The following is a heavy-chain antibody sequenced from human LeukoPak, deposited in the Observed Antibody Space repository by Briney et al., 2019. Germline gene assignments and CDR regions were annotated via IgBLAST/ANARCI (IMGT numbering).Heavy chain of an antibody. V-gene: IGHV3-23*01. D-gene: IGHD3-3*01. J-gene: IGHJ4*02. CDR3: AKATRNYDFWSGYSNY. Sequence: PGGSLRLSCAASGFTFSSYAMSWVRQAPGKGLEWVSAISGSGGSTYYADSVKGRFTISRDNSKNTLYLQMNSLRAEDTAVYYCAKATRNYDFWSGYSNYWGQGTLVTVSS. CDR1: GFTFSSYA. CDR2: ISGSGGST.